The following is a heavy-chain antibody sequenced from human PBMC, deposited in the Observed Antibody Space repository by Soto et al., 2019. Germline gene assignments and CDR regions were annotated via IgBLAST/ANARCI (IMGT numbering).Heavy chain of an antibody. CDR2: ISSSSSYT. V-gene: IGHV3-11*06. J-gene: IGHJ6*02. Sequence: GSLRLSGAAPVFTFSDYYMSWIRQAPGKGLEWVSYISSSSSYTNYADSVKGRFTISRDNAKNSLYLQMNSLRAEDTAVYYCARGESNIAVAGPPFYYGMDVWGQGTTVTVSS. D-gene: IGHD6-19*01. CDR3: ARGESNIAVAGPPFYYGMDV. CDR1: VFTFSDYY.